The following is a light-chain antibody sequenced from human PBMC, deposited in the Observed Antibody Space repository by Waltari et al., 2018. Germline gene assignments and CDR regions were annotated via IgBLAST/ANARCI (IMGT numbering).Light chain of an antibody. CDR1: QSVSSN. V-gene: IGKV3-15*01. J-gene: IGKJ2*02. Sequence: ETVMTQSPATLSVSPGERATLSCRASQSVSSNLSWYQQKPGQAPRLLIYGASTRATGIPARFRGSGSGTEFTLTISSLQSEDFAVYYCQQYNNWPRTFGQGTKLEI. CDR3: QQYNNWPRT. CDR2: GAS.